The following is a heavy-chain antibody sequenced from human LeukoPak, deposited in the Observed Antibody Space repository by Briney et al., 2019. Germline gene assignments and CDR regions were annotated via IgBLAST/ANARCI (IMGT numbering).Heavy chain of an antibody. CDR1: GGSIRDYQ. Sequence: SETLSLICAVSGGSIRDYQWSWIRQPPGKGLEWIGHINTNGRTDYNPSLRSRVTISVDTSKNQFSLKLSSVTAADTAVYYCARGHEQQLCWFDPWGQGTLVTVSS. D-gene: IGHD6-13*01. V-gene: IGHV4-4*09. CDR3: ARGHEQQLCWFDP. CDR2: INTNGRT. J-gene: IGHJ5*02.